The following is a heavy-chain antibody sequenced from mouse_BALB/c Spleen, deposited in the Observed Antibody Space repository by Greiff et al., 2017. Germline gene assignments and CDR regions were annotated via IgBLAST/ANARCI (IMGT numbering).Heavy chain of an antibody. J-gene: IGHJ1*01. CDR1: GFNIKDTY. Sequence: EVHLVESGAELVKPGASVKLSCTASGFNIKDTYMHWVKQRPEQGLEWIGRIDPANGNTKYDPKFQGKATITADTSSNTAYLQLSSLTSEDTAVYYCASYGYVWYFDVWGAGTTVTVSS. D-gene: IGHD2-2*01. CDR3: ASYGYVWYFDV. V-gene: IGHV14-3*02. CDR2: IDPANGNT.